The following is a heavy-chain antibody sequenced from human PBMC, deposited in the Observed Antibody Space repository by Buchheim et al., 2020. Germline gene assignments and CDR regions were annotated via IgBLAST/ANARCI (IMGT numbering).Heavy chain of an antibody. Sequence: QLQLQESGPGLVKPSETLSLTCSVSGDSITSSSHYWGWIRQPPGKGLEWVGSILYNGNNYYSPSLKSRVTVFADTSKNQFSLKLSSVTAADTAVYYCATQRRDGYNFWDYWGQGTL. CDR2: ILYNGNN. CDR1: GDSITSSSHY. CDR3: ATQRRDGYNFWDY. J-gene: IGHJ4*02. V-gene: IGHV4-39*01. D-gene: IGHD5-24*01.